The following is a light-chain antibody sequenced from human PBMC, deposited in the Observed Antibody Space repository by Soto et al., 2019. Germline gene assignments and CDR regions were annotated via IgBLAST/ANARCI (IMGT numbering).Light chain of an antibody. CDR2: GAS. J-gene: IGKJ2*01. CDR1: QSVGSN. Sequence: ETVMTQSPDILSVSPGEGATLSCRASQSVGSNLAWYQQKPGQAPRLLIYGASTRATGIPVRFSGSGSGTEFTLTISSLQSEDFATYYCQQSYSSPYTFGQGTKLEIK. V-gene: IGKV3D-15*01. CDR3: QQSYSSPYT.